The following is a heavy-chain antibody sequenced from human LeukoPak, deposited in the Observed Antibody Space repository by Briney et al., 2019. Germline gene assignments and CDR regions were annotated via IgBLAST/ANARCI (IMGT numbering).Heavy chain of an antibody. Sequence: SDTLSLTCTVSGGSVTGYYWSWIRQPPGKGLEWIGYIHHSGNTKNNPSLESRVTMSVDTSNNQLSLRLSYVTAADTAVYYCARDQGSSLGMDVWGQGTTVTVSS. D-gene: IGHD6-13*01. CDR2: IHHSGNT. J-gene: IGHJ6*02. V-gene: IGHV4-59*02. CDR1: GGSVTGYY. CDR3: ARDQGSSLGMDV.